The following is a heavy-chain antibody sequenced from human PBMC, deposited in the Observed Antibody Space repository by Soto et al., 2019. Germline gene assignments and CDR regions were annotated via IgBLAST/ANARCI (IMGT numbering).Heavy chain of an antibody. CDR3: ASRGP. Sequence: EVQLVESGXXXXXXXGSLRLSCAASGFIVSSDYMSWVRQAPGKGLEWVSIIHGGGSTYYADSVKGRFTISRDNSKNTLYLQMNSLRAEDTAVYYCASRGPWGQGTLVTVSS. V-gene: IGHV3-53*01. CDR1: GFIVSSDY. CDR2: IHGGGST. J-gene: IGHJ5*02.